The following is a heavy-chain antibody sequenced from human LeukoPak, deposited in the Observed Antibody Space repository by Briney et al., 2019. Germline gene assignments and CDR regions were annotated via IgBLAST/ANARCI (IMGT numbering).Heavy chain of an antibody. CDR2: INPSGGST. CDR1: GYTFTSYY. V-gene: IGHV1-46*01. CDR3: AKDSIAMVRGRVDY. Sequence: GASVKVSCKASGYTFTSYYMHWVRQAPGQGLEWMGIINPSGGSTSYAQKFQGRVTMTRDMSTSTVYMELSSLRSEDTALYYCAKDSIAMVRGRVDYWGQGTLVTVSS. J-gene: IGHJ4*02. D-gene: IGHD3-10*01.